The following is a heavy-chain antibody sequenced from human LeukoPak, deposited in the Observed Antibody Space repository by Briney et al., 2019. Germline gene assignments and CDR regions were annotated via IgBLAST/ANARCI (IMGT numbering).Heavy chain of an antibody. CDR1: GYSISSSYY. CDR2: IYYSAST. D-gene: IGHD1-14*01. Sequence: SETLSLTCTVSGYSISSSYYWSWIRQPPGKGLEWIGFIYYSASTNYNPSLKSRVTISLDTSKNQFSLKVSSVTAADTAVYHCARRTNHGYFDYWGQGTLVTVSS. V-gene: IGHV4-59*08. J-gene: IGHJ4*02. CDR3: ARRTNHGYFDY.